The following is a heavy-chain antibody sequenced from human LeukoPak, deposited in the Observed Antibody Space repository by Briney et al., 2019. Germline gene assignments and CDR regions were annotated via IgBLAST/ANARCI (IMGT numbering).Heavy chain of an antibody. CDR3: ARSSGSRYYIDY. D-gene: IGHD1-26*01. Sequence: SETLSLTCTVSSGSISTYYWSWIRQPPGKRLEWIGFIHYTGSTNYNPSLKSRVTISVDTSKNQFSLKLNSVTAADTAVYYCARSSGSRYYIDYWGQGTLVTVTS. CDR1: SGSISTYY. CDR2: IHYTGST. V-gene: IGHV4-59*01. J-gene: IGHJ4*02.